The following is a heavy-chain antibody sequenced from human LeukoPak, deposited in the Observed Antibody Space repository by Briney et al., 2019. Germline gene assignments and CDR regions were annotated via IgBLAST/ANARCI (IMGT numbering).Heavy chain of an antibody. CDR1: GGSISSYY. V-gene: IGHV4-59*08. CDR3: ARHSSSSSGYYFDY. Sequence: SETLSLTCTVSGGSISSYYWSWIRQPPGKGLEWIGYIYYSGSTNYNPSLKSRVTISVDTSKNQFSLKLSSVTAADTAVYYCARHSSSSSGYYFDYWGQGTLVIVSS. J-gene: IGHJ4*02. CDR2: IYYSGST. D-gene: IGHD6-6*01.